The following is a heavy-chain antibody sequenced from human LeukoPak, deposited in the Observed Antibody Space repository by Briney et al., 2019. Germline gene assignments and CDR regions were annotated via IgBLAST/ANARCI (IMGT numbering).Heavy chain of an antibody. D-gene: IGHD3-16*01. CDR1: GGSISGNYY. Sequence: SETLSLTCTVSGGSISGNYYWGWIRQPPGKGLEWIASIFYSGESNKSPSLKIRVTVSVDTSKNQFFLKLTSVTVADTAVYFCARLGDVEVNGGTLDYWGRGTLVTVSS. CDR2: IFYSGES. V-gene: IGHV4-39*01. CDR3: ARLGDVEVNGGTLDY. J-gene: IGHJ4*02.